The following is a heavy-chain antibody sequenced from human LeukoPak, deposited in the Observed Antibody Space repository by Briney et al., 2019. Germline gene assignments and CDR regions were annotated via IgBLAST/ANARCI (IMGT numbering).Heavy chain of an antibody. CDR3: ARDLRGFAGY. CDR2: IYYSGST. Sequence: TSETLSLTCTVSGGSISSYYWSWIRQPPGKGLEWIGYIYYSGSTNYNPSLKSRVTISVDTSKNQFSLKLSSVTAADTAVYYCARDLRGFAGYWGQGTLVTVSS. CDR1: GGSISSYY. D-gene: IGHD3-10*01. J-gene: IGHJ4*02. V-gene: IGHV4-59*12.